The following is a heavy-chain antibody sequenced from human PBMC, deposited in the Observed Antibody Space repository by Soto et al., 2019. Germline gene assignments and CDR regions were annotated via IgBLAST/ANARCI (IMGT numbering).Heavy chain of an antibody. D-gene: IGHD5-18*01. Sequence: GGSLRLCCAASGFTFSSYSMNWVRQAPGKGLEWVSSISSSSSYIYYADSVKGRFTISRDNAKNSLYLQMNSLRAEDTAVYYCARASYGYGYYYGMDVWGQGTTVTVSS. J-gene: IGHJ6*02. CDR3: ARASYGYGYYYGMDV. V-gene: IGHV3-21*01. CDR2: ISSSSSYI. CDR1: GFTFSSYS.